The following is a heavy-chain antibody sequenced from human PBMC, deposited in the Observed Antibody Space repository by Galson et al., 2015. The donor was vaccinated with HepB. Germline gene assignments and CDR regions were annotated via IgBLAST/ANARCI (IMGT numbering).Heavy chain of an antibody. CDR2: MNPNSGNT. V-gene: IGHV1-8*01. Sequence: SVKVSCKASGYTFTSYDINWVRQATGQGLEWMGWMNPNSGNTGYAQKFQGRVTMTRNTSISTAYMELSSLRSEDTAVYYCARGTRPGARKITMVRGVTYYFDYWGQGTLVTVSS. D-gene: IGHD3-10*01. J-gene: IGHJ4*02. CDR3: ARGTRPGARKITMVRGVTYYFDY. CDR1: GYTFTSYD.